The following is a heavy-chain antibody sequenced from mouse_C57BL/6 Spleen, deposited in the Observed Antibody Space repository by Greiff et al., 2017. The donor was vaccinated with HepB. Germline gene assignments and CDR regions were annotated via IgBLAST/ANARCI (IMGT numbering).Heavy chain of an antibody. J-gene: IGHJ3*01. V-gene: IGHV14-3*01. CDR3: ARGGTAQVAWFAY. D-gene: IGHD3-2*02. Sequence: VQLQQSVAELVRPGASVKLSCTASGFNIKNTYMHRVKQRPEQGLEWIGRIDPANGNTKYAPKFQGKATITADTSSNTAYLQLSSLTSEDTAIYYCARGGTAQVAWFAYWGQGTLVTVSA. CDR2: IDPANGNT. CDR1: GFNIKNTY.